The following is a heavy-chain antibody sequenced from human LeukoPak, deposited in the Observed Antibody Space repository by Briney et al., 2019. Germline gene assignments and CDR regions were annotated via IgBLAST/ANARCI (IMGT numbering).Heavy chain of an antibody. V-gene: IGHV3-53*01. D-gene: IGHD3-16*02. Sequence: GSLRLSCAASGFTVSSNYMSWVRQAPGKGLEWVSVIYSGGSTYYTDSVTGRFTISRDNSKNTLYLQMNSLRAEDTAVYYCARENMITFGGVIAQNWFDPWGQGTLVTVSS. CDR1: GFTVSSNY. CDR2: IYSGGST. CDR3: ARENMITFGGVIAQNWFDP. J-gene: IGHJ5*02.